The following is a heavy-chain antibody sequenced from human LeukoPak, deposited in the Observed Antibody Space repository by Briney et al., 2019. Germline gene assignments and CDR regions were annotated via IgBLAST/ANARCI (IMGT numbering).Heavy chain of an antibody. V-gene: IGHV3-23*01. J-gene: IGHJ3*02. CDR2: ISGSGVTT. D-gene: IGHD2-15*01. CDR1: GFTFSSYA. CDR3: AKDQYLVAATLEI. Sequence: PGGSLRLSCAASGFTFSSYAMSWVRQAPGKGLEWVSAISGSGVTTHYAGSVKGRFSISRDNSKNTLYLQMNSLRAEDTAVYYCAKDQYLVAATLEIWGQGTMVTVSS.